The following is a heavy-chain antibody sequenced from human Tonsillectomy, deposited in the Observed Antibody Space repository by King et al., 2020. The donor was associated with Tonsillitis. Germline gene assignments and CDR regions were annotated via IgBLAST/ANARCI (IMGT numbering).Heavy chain of an antibody. CDR3: AVREFYRTDYDFDY. J-gene: IGHJ4*02. Sequence: VQLQESGPGLVKPSQTLSLTCTVSGGSISTSSFFWSWIRQPAGKGLEWIGRMYPSGSTIYKSSLKSRVTMSLDTSKNQFSLKLSSVTAADTAVYYCAVREFYRTDYDFDYWGQGALVTV. V-gene: IGHV4-61*02. CDR2: MYPSGST. D-gene: IGHD4-17*01. CDR1: GGSISTSSFF.